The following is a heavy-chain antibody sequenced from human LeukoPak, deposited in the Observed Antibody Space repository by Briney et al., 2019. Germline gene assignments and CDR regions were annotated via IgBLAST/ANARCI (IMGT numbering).Heavy chain of an antibody. CDR2: LSAYNGNT. J-gene: IGHJ6*02. V-gene: IGHV1-18*01. Sequence: ASVKVSCKASGYSFTNYGITWVRQAPGQGLEWMGWLSAYNGNTNYAQKLQGRVTMTTDTSTSTAYMELRSLRSDDTAVYYCARMAVAGYYYNYGMDVWGQGTTVTVSS. CDR1: GYSFTNYG. CDR3: ARMAVAGYYYNYGMDV. D-gene: IGHD6-19*01.